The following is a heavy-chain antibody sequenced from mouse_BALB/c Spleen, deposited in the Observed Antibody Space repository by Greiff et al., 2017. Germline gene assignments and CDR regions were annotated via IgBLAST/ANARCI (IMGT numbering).Heavy chain of an antibody. J-gene: IGHJ3*01. V-gene: IGHV3-6*02. CDR1: GYSITSGYY. CDR3: ARDRAYYRYDVAY. D-gene: IGHD2-14*01. Sequence: EVQLQQSGPGLVKPSQSLSLTCSVTGYSITSGYYWNWIRQFPGNKLEWMGYISYDGSNNYNPSLKNRISITRDTSKNQFFLKLNSVTTEDTATYYCARDRAYYRYDVAYWGQGTLVTVSA. CDR2: ISYDGSN.